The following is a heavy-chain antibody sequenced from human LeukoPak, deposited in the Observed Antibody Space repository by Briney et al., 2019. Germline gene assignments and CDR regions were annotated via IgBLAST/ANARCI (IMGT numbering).Heavy chain of an antibody. CDR3: ARNSFYSSGCLFDY. D-gene: IGHD3-22*01. Sequence: SETLSLTCTVSGGSITNYYLSWIRQPPGKGLEWVGYIYYSGSTNYNPSLKSRVTISVDTSKNQFSLKLSSVTAADTAVYYCARNSFYSSGCLFDYWGQGTLVTVSS. V-gene: IGHV4-59*08. CDR2: IYYSGST. CDR1: GGSITNYY. J-gene: IGHJ4*02.